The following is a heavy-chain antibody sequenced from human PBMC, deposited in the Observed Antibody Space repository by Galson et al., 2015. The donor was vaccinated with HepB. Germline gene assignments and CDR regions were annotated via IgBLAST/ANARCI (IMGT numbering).Heavy chain of an antibody. D-gene: IGHD4-17*01. CDR3: AREGGYGDYVLDD. J-gene: IGHJ4*02. CDR1: GFTVSNYY. CDR2: IYSGGNT. V-gene: IGHV3-66*02. Sequence: SLRLSCAASGFTVSNYYMSWVRQAPGKGLEWVSVIYSGGNTYYADSVKGRFTISRDNSKNTLYLQMNSLRAEDTAVYYCAREGGYGDYVLDDWGQGTLVTVSS.